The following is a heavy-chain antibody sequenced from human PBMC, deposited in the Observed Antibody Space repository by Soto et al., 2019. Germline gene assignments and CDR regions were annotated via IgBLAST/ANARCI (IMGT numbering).Heavy chain of an antibody. V-gene: IGHV3-15*07. CDR1: GVSFSKAW. CDR3: ATGTSVTVVYAIAF. D-gene: IGHD2-2*01. Sequence: EVQLVESGGDLVKPGGSLRLACGGSGVSFSKAWMNWVRQAPGKGLEWVGRIKRKVDGETTDYAAPVIGRFTISRDESINTRYLQMDSLTTDYTAVYSCATGTSVTVVYAIAFWGHGTTAPVS. CDR2: IKRKVDGETT. J-gene: IGHJ6*02.